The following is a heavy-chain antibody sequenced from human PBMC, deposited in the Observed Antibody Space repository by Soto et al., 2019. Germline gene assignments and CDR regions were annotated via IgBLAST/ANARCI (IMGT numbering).Heavy chain of an antibody. D-gene: IGHD3-3*01. CDR1: GYTFTSSG. CDR2: ISTDNGNT. J-gene: IGHJ6*02. Sequence: ASVKVSCKASGYTFTSSGISWVRQAPGQGLEWLGWISTDNGNTNYAQHLQGRVSLTTDKSISTAYLQWGSLKATDTAMYYCARHAYDFWSGHPNPRYYYGMDVWGQGTTVTVS. CDR3: ARHAYDFWSGHPNPRYYYGMDV. V-gene: IGHV1-18*01.